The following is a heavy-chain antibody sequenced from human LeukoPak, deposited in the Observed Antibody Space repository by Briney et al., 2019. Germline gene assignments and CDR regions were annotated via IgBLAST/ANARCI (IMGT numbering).Heavy chain of an antibody. CDR1: GYTFTSYG. CDR3: ARETYYYDSSGDGPYYFDY. CDR2: ISAYNGNT. V-gene: IGHV1-18*01. J-gene: IGHJ4*02. Sequence: GASVTVSCKASGYTFTSYGISWVRQAPGQGLEWMGWISAYNGNTNYAQKLQGRVTMTTDTSTSTAYMELRSLRSDDTAVYYCARETYYYDSSGDGPYYFDYWGQGTLVTVSS. D-gene: IGHD3-22*01.